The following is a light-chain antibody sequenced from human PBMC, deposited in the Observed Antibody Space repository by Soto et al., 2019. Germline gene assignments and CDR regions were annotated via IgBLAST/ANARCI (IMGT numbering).Light chain of an antibody. J-gene: IGLJ2*01. V-gene: IGLV1-44*01. CDR1: SSNIGSKT. CDR3: ASWDDSLNGVV. Sequence: QTVVTQPPSASGTPGQRVTMSCSGSSSNIGSKTVNWYQQLPGTAPKLLIYSNNQRPSGVPDRFSGSKSGTSASLAISGLQSEDEADYYCASWDDSLNGVVFGGGTKATVL. CDR2: SNN.